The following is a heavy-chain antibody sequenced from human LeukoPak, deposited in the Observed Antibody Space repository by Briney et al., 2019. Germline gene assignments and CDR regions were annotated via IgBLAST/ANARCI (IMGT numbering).Heavy chain of an antibody. CDR3: AKTPIHYYYMDV. V-gene: IGHV3-30*02. J-gene: IGHJ6*03. D-gene: IGHD5-18*01. CDR2: IRYDGSNK. CDR1: GFTFSSYG. Sequence: GGSLRLSCAASGFTFSSYGMHWVCQAPGKGLEWVAFIRYDGSNKYYADSVKGRFTISRDNSKNTLYLQMNSLRAEDTAVYYCAKTPIHYYYMDVWGKGTTVTVSS.